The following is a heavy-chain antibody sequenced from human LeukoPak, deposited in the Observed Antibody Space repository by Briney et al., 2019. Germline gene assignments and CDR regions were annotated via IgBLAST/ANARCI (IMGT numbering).Heavy chain of an antibody. CDR1: GGSISSYY. D-gene: IGHD7-27*01. Sequence: SETLSLTCTVSGGSISSYYWSWIRQPPGKGLEWIGYIYYSGGTDYNPSLKSRVTISVDTSKNQFSLKLSSVTAADTAVYYCARAVWGQIFDYRGQGTLVTVSS. J-gene: IGHJ4*02. CDR2: IYYSGGT. V-gene: IGHV4-59*01. CDR3: ARAVWGQIFDY.